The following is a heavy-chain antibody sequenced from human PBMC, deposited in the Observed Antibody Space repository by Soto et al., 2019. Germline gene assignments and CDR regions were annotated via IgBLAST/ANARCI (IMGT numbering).Heavy chain of an antibody. V-gene: IGHV3-30*18. CDR3: AKSRDASNFYFYSGMDV. D-gene: IGHD2-2*01. CDR2: ILYDGSNK. CDR1: GFTFSNYG. J-gene: IGHJ6*02. Sequence: GGSLRLSCAASGFTFSNYGMHWVRQTPGKGLEWVALILYDGSNKYYADSVKGRFTISRDNSKNTLYLQVSSLRAEDTAVYYCAKSRDASNFYFYSGMDVWGPGTSVTVSS.